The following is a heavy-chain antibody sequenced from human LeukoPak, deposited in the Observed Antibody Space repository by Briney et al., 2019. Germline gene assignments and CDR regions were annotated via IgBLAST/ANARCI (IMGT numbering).Heavy chain of an antibody. Sequence: KASETLSLTCTVSGGSISSYYWSWIRQPPGKGLEWIGYIYYSGSTNYNPSLKSRVTISVDTSKNQFSLKLSSVTAADAAVYYCARGCDSSGYYYCGWFDPWGQGTLVTVSS. CDR3: ARGCDSSGYYYCGWFDP. CDR1: GGSISSYY. J-gene: IGHJ5*02. D-gene: IGHD3-22*01. V-gene: IGHV4-59*01. CDR2: IYYSGST.